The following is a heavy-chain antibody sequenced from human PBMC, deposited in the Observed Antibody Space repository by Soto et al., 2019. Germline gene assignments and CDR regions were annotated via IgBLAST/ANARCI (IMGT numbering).Heavy chain of an antibody. CDR3: ARTPRAGVDIKYYFEC. CDR2: IIPIFGTA. V-gene: IGHV1-69*13. J-gene: IGHJ4*02. D-gene: IGHD3-3*01. CDR1: GCTFSSYA. Sequence: SVKVSCKASGCTFSSYAISWVRQAPGQGLEWMGGIIPIFGTANYAQKFQGRVTITADESTSTAYMELSSLRSEDTAVYYCARTPRAGVDIKYYFECWGQGTLVSVSS.